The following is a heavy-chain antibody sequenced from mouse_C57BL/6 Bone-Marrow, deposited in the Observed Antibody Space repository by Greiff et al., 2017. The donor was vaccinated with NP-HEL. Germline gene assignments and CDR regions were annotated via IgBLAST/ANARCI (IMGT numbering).Heavy chain of an antibody. CDR1: GYAFTNYL. J-gene: IGHJ3*01. Sequence: QVQLQQSGAELVRPGTSVKVSCKASGYAFTNYLIEWVKQRPGQGLEWIGAINPGSGGTNYNEKFKGKATLTADKSSSTAYMQLSSLTSEDSAVYFCARGRIYYGYDWFAYWGQGTLVTVSA. CDR2: INPGSGGT. V-gene: IGHV1-54*01. D-gene: IGHD2-2*01. CDR3: ARGRIYYGYDWFAY.